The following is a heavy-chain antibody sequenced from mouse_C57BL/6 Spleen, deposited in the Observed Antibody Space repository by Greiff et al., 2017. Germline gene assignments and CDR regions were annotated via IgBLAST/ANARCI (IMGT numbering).Heavy chain of an antibody. CDR2: ISSGGSYT. D-gene: IGHD4-1*01. V-gene: IGHV5-6*02. Sequence: DVKLVESGGDLVKPGGSLKLSCAASGFTFSSYGMSWVRQTPDKRLEWVATISSGGSYTYYPDSVKGRFTISRDNAKNTLYLQMSSLKSEDTAMYYCARHPGSYYFDYWGQGTTLTVSS. CDR1: GFTFSSYG. J-gene: IGHJ2*01. CDR3: ARHPGSYYFDY.